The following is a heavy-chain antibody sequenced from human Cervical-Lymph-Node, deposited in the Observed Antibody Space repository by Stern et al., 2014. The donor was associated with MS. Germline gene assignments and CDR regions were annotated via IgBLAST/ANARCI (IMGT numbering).Heavy chain of an antibody. D-gene: IGHD2-21*02. CDR3: ARGEPLVVVTANQFDY. CDR1: GFTFSDFW. CDR2: IKQDVNEI. V-gene: IGHV3-7*04. Sequence: EVQLEESGGGLVQPGGSLRLSCAASGFTFSDFWMAWVRQAPGKGLEWVANIKQDVNEIYYVDSVKGRFTISRDNSKNSLYLQMNRLSAEDTAVYFCARGEPLVVVTANQFDYWGQGTPVTVSS. J-gene: IGHJ4*02.